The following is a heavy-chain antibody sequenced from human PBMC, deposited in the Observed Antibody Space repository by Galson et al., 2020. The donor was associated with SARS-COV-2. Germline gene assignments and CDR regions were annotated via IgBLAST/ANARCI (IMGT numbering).Heavy chain of an antibody. J-gene: IGHJ5*02. Sequence: GGSLRLSCAASGFTFSTNAMTWVRQAPGKGLEWVSAISGSGGATYYTDSVKGRFTISRDNSKNTLYLQMNSLRAEDTAVYYCAKAGSSGWYGGDWLDPWGQGTLVTVSS. CDR1: GFTFSTNA. CDR2: ISGSGGAT. D-gene: IGHD6-19*01. V-gene: IGHV3-23*01. CDR3: AKAGSSGWYGGDWLDP.